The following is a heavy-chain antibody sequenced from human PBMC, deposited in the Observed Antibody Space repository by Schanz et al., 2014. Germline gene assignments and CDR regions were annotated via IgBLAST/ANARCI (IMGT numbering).Heavy chain of an antibody. D-gene: IGHD6-19*01. CDR3: ARDPNTSAWLPYFDT. Sequence: DLEESGGGVVQPGRSLRLSCAASGFTFHTYDMHWVRQAPGKGLEWVAQISHDGHRDFYADSVKGRFTVSRDNNWKTLSLQMNSLRSDDTAMYYCARDPNTSAWLPYFDTWGQGTLVVVSS. V-gene: IGHV3-30-3*01. J-gene: IGHJ4*02. CDR1: GFTFHTYD. CDR2: ISHDGHRD.